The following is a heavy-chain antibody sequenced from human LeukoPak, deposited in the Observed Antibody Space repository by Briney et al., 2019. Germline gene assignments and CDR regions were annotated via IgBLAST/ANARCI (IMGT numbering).Heavy chain of an antibody. J-gene: IGHJ4*02. CDR2: ISYSGST. CDR3: ARRGQLGVGY. D-gene: IGHD2-15*01. CDR1: GGSISSRSNY. Sequence: SETLSLTCTVSGGSISSRSNYWGWIRQPPGKGLEWIGSISYSGSTNYNPSLKSRVTISVDTSKNQFSLKLSSVTAADTAVYYCARRGQLGVGYWGQGTLVTVSS. V-gene: IGHV4-39*07.